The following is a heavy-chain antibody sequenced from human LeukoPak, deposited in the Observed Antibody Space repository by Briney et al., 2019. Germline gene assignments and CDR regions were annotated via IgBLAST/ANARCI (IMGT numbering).Heavy chain of an antibody. J-gene: IGHJ4*02. V-gene: IGHV3-53*01. CDR3: ARGGYSSSWYHFDY. CDR2: IYSGGTT. D-gene: IGHD6-13*01. CDR1: GFTFSSYS. Sequence: GGSLRLSCAASGFTFSSYSMSWVRQAPGKGLEWVSVIYSGGTTNYADSVKGRFTISRDNSKNTLFLQMNSLRAEDTAVYYCARGGYSSSWYHFDYWGQGTLVTVSS.